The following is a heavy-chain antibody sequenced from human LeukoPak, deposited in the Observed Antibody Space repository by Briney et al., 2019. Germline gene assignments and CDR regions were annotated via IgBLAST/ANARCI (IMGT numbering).Heavy chain of an antibody. CDR2: ISWNSGSI. CDR3: AKSACRSTSCFYDH. J-gene: IGHJ5*02. Sequence: GGSLRLSCAASGFTFDDYAMHWVRQAPGKGLEWVSGISWNSGSIGYADSVKGRFTISRDNAKNSLYLQMNSLRAEDTALYYCAKSACRSTSCFYDHWDQGTLVTVSS. V-gene: IGHV3-9*01. D-gene: IGHD2-2*01. CDR1: GFTFDDYA.